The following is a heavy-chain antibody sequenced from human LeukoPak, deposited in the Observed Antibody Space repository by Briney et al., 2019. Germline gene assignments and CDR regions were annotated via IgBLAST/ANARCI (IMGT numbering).Heavy chain of an antibody. CDR1: GFTFSDYY. V-gene: IGHV3-11*06. CDR2: ISSSSSYT. D-gene: IGHD6-19*01. J-gene: IGHJ6*02. CDR3: ARAEVAVADYNYYYYGMDV. Sequence: GGSLRLSCAASGFTFSDYYMSWIRQAPGKGLEWVSYISSSSSYTNYADSVKGRFTISRDNAKNSLYLQMNSLRAEDTAVYYCARAEVAVADYNYYYYGMDVWGQGTTVTVSS.